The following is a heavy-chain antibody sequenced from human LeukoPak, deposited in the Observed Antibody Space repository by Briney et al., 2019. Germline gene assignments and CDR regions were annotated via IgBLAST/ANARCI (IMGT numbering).Heavy chain of an antibody. CDR3: ARAPVAAAPPYSDY. D-gene: IGHD2-15*01. J-gene: IGHJ4*02. Sequence: SGGSLRLSCAPSGFTVSSNYMSWVRQAPGKGLEWVSVIYSGGYTYYADSVKGRFTISRDNSKNTLYLQMNSLTAEDTAVYYCARAPVAAAPPYSDYWGQGTLVTVSS. CDR1: GFTVSSNY. V-gene: IGHV3-53*01. CDR2: IYSGGYT.